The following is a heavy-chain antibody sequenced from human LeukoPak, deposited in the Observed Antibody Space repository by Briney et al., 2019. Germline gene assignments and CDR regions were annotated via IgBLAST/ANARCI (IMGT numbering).Heavy chain of an antibody. V-gene: IGHV1-69*13. CDR1: GGTISSYA. CDR3: ARATDYYDSSGYYFDY. D-gene: IGHD3-22*01. CDR2: IIPIFGTA. J-gene: IGHJ4*02. Sequence: ASVKVSCKASGGTISSYAISWVRQAPGEGLEWMGVIIPIFGTANYAQKFQGRVTITADESTSTAYMELSSLRSEDTAVYYCARATDYYDSSGYYFDYWGQGTLVTVSS.